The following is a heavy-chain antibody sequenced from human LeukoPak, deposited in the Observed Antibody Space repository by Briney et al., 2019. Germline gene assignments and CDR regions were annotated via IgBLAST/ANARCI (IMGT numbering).Heavy chain of an antibody. CDR1: GGSISSSSYY. J-gene: IGHJ4*02. Sequence: SKTLSLTCTVSGGSISSSSYYWGWIRQPPGKGLEWIGSIYYSGSTYYNPSLKSRVTISVDTSKNQFSLKLSSVTAADTAVYYCARQVLGYCSSTSCHPHFDYWGQGTLVTVSS. CDR3: ARQVLGYCSSTSCHPHFDY. CDR2: IYYSGST. V-gene: IGHV4-39*01. D-gene: IGHD2-2*01.